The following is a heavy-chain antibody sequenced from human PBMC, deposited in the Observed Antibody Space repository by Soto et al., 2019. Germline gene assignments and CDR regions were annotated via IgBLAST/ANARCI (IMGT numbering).Heavy chain of an antibody. CDR3: GTGFLGLCTGGNCPLDS. CDR1: GFTFSRQA. V-gene: IGHV3-33*01. J-gene: IGHJ4*02. D-gene: IGHD2-15*01. Sequence: QVQLVESGGGVVQPERSLRLSCAASGFTFSRQAMHWVRQAPGRGLEWVAVIWYHGIDKYYADSVKGRFTISRDNSKNTVYLQMHSLRGEDTAVYYCGTGFLGLCTGGNCPLDSWGLGTLVTVSS. CDR2: IWYHGIDK.